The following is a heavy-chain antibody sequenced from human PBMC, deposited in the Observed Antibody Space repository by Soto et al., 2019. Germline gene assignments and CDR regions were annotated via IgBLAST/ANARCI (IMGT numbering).Heavy chain of an antibody. V-gene: IGHV3-64*01. CDR3: AGEGMSRHRWVFDS. J-gene: IGHJ4*02. CDR2: ISTNGDST. D-gene: IGHD6-13*01. Sequence: EVQLVESGGGLVQPGGSLRLSCAASGFTFGSYPMHWVRQAPGKGLEYVSAISTNGDSTFYANSVKGRFTISRDNSKNTLYLQMGSLRAEDMGVYYCAGEGMSRHRWVFDSWGQGTLVTASS. CDR1: GFTFGSYP.